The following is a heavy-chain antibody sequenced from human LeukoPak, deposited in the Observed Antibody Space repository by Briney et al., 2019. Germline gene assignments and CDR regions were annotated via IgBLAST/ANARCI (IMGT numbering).Heavy chain of an antibody. Sequence: GASVKVSCKASGYTFTSYGISWVRQAPGQGLEWMGWISAYNGNTKYAQKFQGRVTITTDTSTSTAYMELRSLRSDDTAVYYCARHCSSTSCYLGMDVWGQGTTVTVSS. CDR3: ARHCSSTSCYLGMDV. V-gene: IGHV1-18*01. CDR1: GYTFTSYG. CDR2: ISAYNGNT. J-gene: IGHJ6*02. D-gene: IGHD2-2*01.